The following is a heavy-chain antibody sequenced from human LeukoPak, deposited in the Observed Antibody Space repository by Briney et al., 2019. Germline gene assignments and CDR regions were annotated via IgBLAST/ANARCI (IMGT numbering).Heavy chain of an antibody. CDR2: ISGSGDST. V-gene: IGHV3-23*01. D-gene: IGHD1-26*01. J-gene: IGHJ4*02. Sequence: GGSLRLSCAASGFTFSSYAMSWVRQAPGKGLEWVSVISGSGDSTYYADSVKGRFTISRDNPKNTLYLQMNSLRAEDTAIYYCAKDLLGSTTRDYWGQGTLVTVSS. CDR3: AKDLLGSTTRDY. CDR1: GFTFSSYA.